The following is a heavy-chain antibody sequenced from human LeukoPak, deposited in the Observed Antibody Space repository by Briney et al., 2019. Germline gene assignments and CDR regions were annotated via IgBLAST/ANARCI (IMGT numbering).Heavy chain of an antibody. D-gene: IGHD3-9*01. CDR1: GGSISSYY. Sequence: PSETLSLTCTVSGGSISSYYWSWIRQPPGKGLEWDGYIYYSGSTNYNPSLKSRVTISVDTSKNQFSLKLSSVTAADTAVYYCARSYYDILTGYYWGPNFDYWGQGTLVTVSS. CDR3: ARSYYDILTGYYWGPNFDY. V-gene: IGHV4-59*01. CDR2: IYYSGST. J-gene: IGHJ4*02.